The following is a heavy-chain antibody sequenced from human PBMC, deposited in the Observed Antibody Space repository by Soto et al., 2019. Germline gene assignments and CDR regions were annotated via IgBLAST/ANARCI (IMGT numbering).Heavy chain of an antibody. V-gene: IGHV1-3*01. D-gene: IGHD6-19*01. CDR1: GYTFTNYA. CDR3: AREVVRVAGTRWFDP. CDR2: INAGNGNT. J-gene: IGHJ5*02. Sequence: ASVKVSCKASGYTFTNYAINWVRQAPGQRLEWMGWINAGNGNTKYSQKFQGRVTITRDTSASTAHMELRSLRSDDTAVYYCAREVVRVAGTRWFDPWGQGTLVTVSS.